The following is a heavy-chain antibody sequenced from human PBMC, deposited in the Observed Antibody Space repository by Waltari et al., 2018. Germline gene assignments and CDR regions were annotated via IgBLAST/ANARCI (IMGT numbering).Heavy chain of an antibody. D-gene: IGHD6-13*01. J-gene: IGHJ5*02. Sequence: QLQLQESGPGLVKPSETLSLTCTVSGGSISSSSYYWGWIRQPPGKGVEWIGSIYYSGSTYYNPSLKSRVTISVDTSKNQFSLKLSSVTAADTAVYYCARRNSSSWSSRGGWFDPWGQGTLVTVSS. CDR1: GGSISSSSYY. CDR2: IYYSGST. V-gene: IGHV4-39*01. CDR3: ARRNSSSWSSRGGWFDP.